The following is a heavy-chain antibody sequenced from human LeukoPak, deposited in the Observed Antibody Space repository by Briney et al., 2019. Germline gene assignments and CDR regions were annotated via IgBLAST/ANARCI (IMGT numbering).Heavy chain of an antibody. Sequence: SETLSLTCTVSGYPISSGYYWGWIRQPPGKGLEWIGSIYHSGSTYYNPSLKSRVTISVDTSKNQFSLKLSSVTAADTAVYYCARVRQLWSGPDYWGQGTLVTVS. J-gene: IGHJ4*02. CDR3: ARVRQLWSGPDY. V-gene: IGHV4-38-2*02. CDR2: IYHSGST. CDR1: GYPISSGYY. D-gene: IGHD5-18*01.